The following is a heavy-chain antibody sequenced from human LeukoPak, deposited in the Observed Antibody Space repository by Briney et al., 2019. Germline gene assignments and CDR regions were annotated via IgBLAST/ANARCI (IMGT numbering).Heavy chain of an antibody. CDR3: TRDPRNEGLDP. V-gene: IGHV3-74*01. CDR2: SNGDGTLT. CDR1: GVTLSYYW. Sequence: GGSLRLSCGASGVTLSYYWMFWVRQAPGKGLVCVARSNGDGTLTNYADSVKGRFIISRDNAKNTLYLQMNSLRVEDTAVYFCTRDPRNEGLDPWGLGTLVAVSS. J-gene: IGHJ5*02.